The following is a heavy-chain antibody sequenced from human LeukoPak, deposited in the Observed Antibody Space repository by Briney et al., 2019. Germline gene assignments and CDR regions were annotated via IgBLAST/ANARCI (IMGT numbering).Heavy chain of an antibody. V-gene: IGHV4-31*03. CDR2: INYSGNA. J-gene: IGHJ6*02. CDR1: GGSISSGGNY. Sequence: SQTLSLTCTVSGGSISSGGNYWTWIRQNPGKGLEWIGYINYSGNAYYNPSLKSRVTISVDTSKNQFSLKLCSVTAADTAVYYCARNELISSNYYYYGMDVWGQGTTVTVSS. CDR3: ARNELISSNYYYYGMDV.